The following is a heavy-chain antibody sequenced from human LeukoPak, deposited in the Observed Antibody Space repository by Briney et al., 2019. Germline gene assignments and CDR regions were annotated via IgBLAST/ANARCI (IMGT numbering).Heavy chain of an antibody. J-gene: IGHJ5*02. V-gene: IGHV4-34*01. CDR1: GGSFSGYY. CDR3: ARGGHGSSGWYRLSNWFDP. Sequence: SETLSLTCAVYGGSFSGYYWSWIRQPPGKGLEWIGEINHSGSTNYNPSLKSRVTISVDTSKNQFSLKLSSVTAADTAVYYYARGGHGSSGWYRLSNWFDPWGQGTLVTVSS. D-gene: IGHD6-19*01. CDR2: INHSGST.